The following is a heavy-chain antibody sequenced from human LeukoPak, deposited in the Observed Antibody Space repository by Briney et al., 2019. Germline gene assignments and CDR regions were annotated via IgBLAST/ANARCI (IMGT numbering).Heavy chain of an antibody. V-gene: IGHV3-53*01. J-gene: IGHJ5*02. CDR2: IYSGGST. D-gene: IGHD2-15*01. CDR1: GFTVSSNY. CDR3: ARRKNCSGGSCYWFDP. Sequence: PGGSLRLSCAASGFTVSSNYMSWVRQAPGKGLEWVSVIYSGGSTYYADSVKGRFTISRDNSKNTLYLQMNSPRAEDTAVYYCARRKNCSGGSCYWFDPWGQGTLVTVSS.